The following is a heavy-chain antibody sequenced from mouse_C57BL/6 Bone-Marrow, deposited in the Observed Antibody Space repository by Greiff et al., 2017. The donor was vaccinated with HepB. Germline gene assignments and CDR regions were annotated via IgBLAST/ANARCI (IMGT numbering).Heavy chain of an antibody. Sequence: EVKLVESGEGLVKPGGSLKLSCAASGFTFSSYAMSWVRQTPEKRLEWVAYISSGGDYIYYADTVKGRFTISRDNARNTLYLQMSSLKSEDTAMYYCTGGLLREDWYFDVWGTGTTVTVSS. J-gene: IGHJ1*03. D-gene: IGHD1-1*01. V-gene: IGHV5-9-1*02. CDR3: TGGLLREDWYFDV. CDR2: ISSGGDYI. CDR1: GFTFSSYA.